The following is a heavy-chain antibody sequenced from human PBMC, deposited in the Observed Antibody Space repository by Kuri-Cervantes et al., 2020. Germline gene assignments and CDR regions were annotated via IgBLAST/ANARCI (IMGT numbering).Heavy chain of an antibody. V-gene: IGHV3-74*01. D-gene: IGHD5-24*01. CDR1: GFTFSIYW. Sequence: GESLKISCAASGFTFSIYWMHWVRQAPGKGLVWVSRINSDGISANYADSVKGRFTISRDNAKNTLYLQMNSLRAEDTAVYYCAKVSSEMATEHFDYWGQGTLVTVSS. CDR3: AKVSSEMATEHFDY. J-gene: IGHJ4*02. CDR2: INSDGISA.